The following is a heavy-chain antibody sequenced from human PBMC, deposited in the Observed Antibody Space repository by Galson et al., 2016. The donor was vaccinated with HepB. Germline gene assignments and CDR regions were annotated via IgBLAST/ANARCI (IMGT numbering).Heavy chain of an antibody. Sequence: SVKVSCKASGYTFSNYGITWVRQAPGQGLEWMGWISGYNGITKYAQKVQGRATMTTDTSTSTAYMELRSLRSDDTAVYYCARECGGECYYFDHCGQGTLVTVSS. V-gene: IGHV1-18*01. CDR3: ARECGGECYYFDH. CDR2: ISGYNGIT. CDR1: GYTFSNYG. J-gene: IGHJ4*02. D-gene: IGHD2-21*01.